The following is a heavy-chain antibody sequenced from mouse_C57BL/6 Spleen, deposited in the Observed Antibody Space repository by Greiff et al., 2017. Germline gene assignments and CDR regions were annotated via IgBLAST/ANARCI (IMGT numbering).Heavy chain of an antibody. CDR1: GFSLTSYG. D-gene: IGHD1-1*01. CDR3: AKSSLYYDGSRGGAMDY. Sequence: VQLQESGPGLVQPSQSLSITCTVSGFSLTSYGVHWVRQSPGKGLEWLGVIWRGGSTDYNAAFMSRLSITKDNSKSQVFFKMNSLQADDTAIYYCAKSSLYYDGSRGGAMDYWGQGTSVTVSS. J-gene: IGHJ4*01. CDR2: IWRGGST. V-gene: IGHV2-5*01.